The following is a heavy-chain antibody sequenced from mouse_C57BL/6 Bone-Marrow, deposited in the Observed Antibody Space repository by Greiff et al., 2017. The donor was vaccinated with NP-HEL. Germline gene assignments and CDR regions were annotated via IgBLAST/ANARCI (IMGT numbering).Heavy chain of an antibody. CDR1: GYTFTSYW. V-gene: IGHV1-69*01. CDR2: IDPSDSYT. D-gene: IGHD2-4*01. Sequence: VQLQQPGAELVMPGASVKLSCKASGYTFTSYWMHWVKQRPGQGLEWIGVIDPSDSYTNSNQKFKGKSTLAVDKSSSTAYMQLSSLTSEDSAVYYCARRGDDYDVDYAMDYWGQGTSVTVSS. J-gene: IGHJ4*01. CDR3: ARRGDDYDVDYAMDY.